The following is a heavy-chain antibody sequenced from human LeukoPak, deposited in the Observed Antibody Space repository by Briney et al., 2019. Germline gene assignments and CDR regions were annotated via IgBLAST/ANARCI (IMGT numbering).Heavy chain of an antibody. J-gene: IGHJ6*02. CDR2: IYYSGGT. CDR3: ARQTHDYSNYYYYYYGMDV. V-gene: IGHV4-59*08. CDR1: GGSISSYY. D-gene: IGHD4-11*01. Sequence: PSETLSLTCTVSGGSISSYYWSWIRQPPGKGLEWIGYIYYSGGTNYNPSLKSRVTISVDTSKNQFSLKLSSVTAADTAVYYCARQTHDYSNYYYYYYGMDVWGQGTTVTVSS.